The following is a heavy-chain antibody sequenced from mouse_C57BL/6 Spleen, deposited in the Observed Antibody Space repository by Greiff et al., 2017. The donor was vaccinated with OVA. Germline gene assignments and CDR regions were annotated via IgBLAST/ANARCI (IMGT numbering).Heavy chain of an antibody. D-gene: IGHD2-2*01. CDR2: ISYDGSN. V-gene: IGHV3-6*01. CDR1: GYSITSGYY. CDR3: ARKPFYYGYDGNLTY. J-gene: IGHJ3*01. Sequence: ESGPGLVKPSQSLSLTCSVTGYSITSGYYWNWIRQFPGNKLEWMGYISYDGSNNYNPSLKNRISITRDTSKNQFFLKLNSVTTEDTATYYCARKPFYYGYDGNLTYWGQGTLVTVSA.